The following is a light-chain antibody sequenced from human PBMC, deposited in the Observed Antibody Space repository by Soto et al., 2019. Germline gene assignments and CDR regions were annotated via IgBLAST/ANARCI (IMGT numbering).Light chain of an antibody. CDR3: QQYNNFRWT. CDR2: DAS. J-gene: IGKJ1*01. CDR1: QDINIY. Sequence: IQITQSPSSLFASVGDIVTITCQATQDINIYLNWYQQKPGKAPNLLIYDASNLEIGVPSRFSGSGSGTHFTFTISSLQPEDVATYYCQQYNNFRWTFGQGTKVDIK. V-gene: IGKV1-33*01.